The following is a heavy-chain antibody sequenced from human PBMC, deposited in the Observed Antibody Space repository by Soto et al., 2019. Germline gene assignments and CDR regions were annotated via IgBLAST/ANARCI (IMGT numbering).Heavy chain of an antibody. Sequence: GESLKISCKGSGYSFTSYWIGWVRQMPGKGLEGMGIIYPGDSDTRYSPSFQGQVTISADKSISTAYLQWSSLKASDTAMFYCARLVETAVGKRYLHYWGQGTLVTVSS. CDR1: GYSFTSYW. V-gene: IGHV5-51*01. CDR2: IYPGDSDT. CDR3: ARLVETAVGKRYLHY. D-gene: IGHD6-13*01. J-gene: IGHJ4*02.